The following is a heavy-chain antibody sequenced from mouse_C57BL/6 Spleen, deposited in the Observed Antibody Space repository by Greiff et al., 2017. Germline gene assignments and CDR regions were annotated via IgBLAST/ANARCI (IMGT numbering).Heavy chain of an antibody. CDR1: GYSITSDY. D-gene: IGHD2-5*01. CDR3: ARAYYSNYEDAMDC. CDR2: ISYSGST. Sequence: VQLKASGPGLAKPSQTLSFTCSVTGYSITSDYWNWIRKFPGNKLEYMGYISYSGSTYYNPSLKSRISITRDTSKNQYYLQLNSVTTEDTATYYCARAYYSNYEDAMDCWGQGTSVTVAS. J-gene: IGHJ4*01. V-gene: IGHV3-8*01.